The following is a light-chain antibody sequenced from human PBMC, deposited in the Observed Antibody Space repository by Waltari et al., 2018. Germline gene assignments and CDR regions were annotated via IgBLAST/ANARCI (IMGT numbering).Light chain of an antibody. Sequence: IVLTQSPRSLPVTPGETASISCRSRQSVLYGNGHNFLHWYVQKPVQSPQLLIYLTSGRASGVPDRFRGGGSGTDFTLEISRVEAEDVGFYYCMQAQELPFTFGQGTQLEIK. CDR3: MQAQELPFT. V-gene: IGKV2-28*01. CDR2: LTS. CDR1: QSVLYGNGHNF. J-gene: IGKJ2*01.